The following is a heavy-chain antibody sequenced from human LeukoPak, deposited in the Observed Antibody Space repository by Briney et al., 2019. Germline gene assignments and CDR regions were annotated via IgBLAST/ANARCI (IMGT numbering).Heavy chain of an antibody. CDR3: ARELVVAATPFDY. V-gene: IGHV1-2*02. CDR2: INPNSGGT. Sequence: ASVKVSCKASGYTFTGYYMHWVRQAPGQGLEWMGWINPNSGGTNYAQEFQGRVTMTRDTSISTAYMELSRLRSDDTAVYYCARELVVAATPFDYWGQGTLVTVSS. CDR1: GYTFTGYY. J-gene: IGHJ4*02. D-gene: IGHD2-15*01.